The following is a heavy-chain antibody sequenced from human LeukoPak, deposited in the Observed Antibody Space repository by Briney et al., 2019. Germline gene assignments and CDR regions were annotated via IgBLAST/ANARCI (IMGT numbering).Heavy chain of an antibody. CDR2: INTDGSST. D-gene: IGHD2-2*01. J-gene: IGHJ5*02. CDR3: ARESRRYCSSTSCSNWFDP. CDR1: GFTFSSYW. Sequence: GGSLRLSCAASGFTFSSYWMHWVRQAPGKGLVWVSRINTDGSSTSYADSVKGRFTISRDNAKNTLYLQMNSLRAEDTAVYYCARESRRYCSSTSCSNWFDPWGQGTLVTVSS. V-gene: IGHV3-74*01.